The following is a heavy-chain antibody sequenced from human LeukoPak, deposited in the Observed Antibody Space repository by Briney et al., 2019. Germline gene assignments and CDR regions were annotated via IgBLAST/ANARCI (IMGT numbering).Heavy chain of an antibody. CDR3: ARGVATNRYYFDY. CDR1: GYTITSYA. V-gene: IGHV1-3*01. CDR2: INGDNGNT. Sequence: GASVKVSCKASGYTITSYAIHWVRQAPGQRLEWMGWINGDNGNTKYSQKFQGRVTITRDTSASTAYMELSSLRSEDTAVYSCARGVATNRYYFDYWGQGTLVTVSS. D-gene: IGHD5-12*01. J-gene: IGHJ4*02.